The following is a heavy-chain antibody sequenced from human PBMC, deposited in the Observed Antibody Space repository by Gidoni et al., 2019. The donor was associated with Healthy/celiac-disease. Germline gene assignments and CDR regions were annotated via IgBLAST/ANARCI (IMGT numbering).Heavy chain of an antibody. J-gene: IGHJ3*02. V-gene: IGHV5-51*03. D-gene: IGHD6-6*01. CDR2: IYPGDSDT. Sequence: EVQLVQSGEEVKKPGEALQISCKGSGYSFTSYWIGWRRQMPGQGLEWMGIIYPGDSDTRYSPSFQGQVTISADKSISTAYLQWSSLKASDTAMYYCASSIAARPYAFDIWGQGTMVTVSS. CDR3: ASSIAARPYAFDI. CDR1: GYSFTSYW.